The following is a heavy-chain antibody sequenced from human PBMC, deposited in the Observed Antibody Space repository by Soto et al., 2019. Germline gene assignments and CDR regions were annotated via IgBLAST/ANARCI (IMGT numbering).Heavy chain of an antibody. V-gene: IGHV2-5*02. CDR1: GFSLSTSGVG. CDR3: AHTLFGNYDTSANWSDP. D-gene: IGHD3-22*01. CDR2: IYWDDDK. Sequence: QITLKESGPTLVKPTQTLTLTCTFSGFSLSTSGVGVGWIRQPPGKALEWLALIYWDDDKRYSPSLKSRLTNTQDTYQNQVVHTKPHMDPVDTATYYSAHTLFGNYDTSANWSDPWVQGTLVTVSS. J-gene: IGHJ5*02.